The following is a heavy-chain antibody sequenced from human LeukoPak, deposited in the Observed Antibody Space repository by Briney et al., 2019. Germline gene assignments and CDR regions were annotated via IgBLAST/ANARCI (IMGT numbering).Heavy chain of an antibody. CDR3: ARVGFDWLLYTNYFDY. V-gene: IGHV4-38-2*01. J-gene: IGHJ4*02. D-gene: IGHD3-9*01. CDR1: GYSISSGYY. CDR2: IYHRGST. Sequence: SETLSLTCAVSGYSISSGYYWGWIRQPPGKGLEWIGSIYHRGSTYYNPSLRSRVTISVDTSKNQFSLKLSSVTAADTAVYYCARVGFDWLLYTNYFDYWGQGTLVTVSS.